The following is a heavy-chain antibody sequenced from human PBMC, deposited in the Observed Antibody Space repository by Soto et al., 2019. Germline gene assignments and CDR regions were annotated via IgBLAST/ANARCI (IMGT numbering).Heavy chain of an antibody. CDR1: GGSISSYY. J-gene: IGHJ6*02. Sequence: PSETLSLTCAVYGGSISSYYWSWIRQPPGKGLEWIGYIYYSGSTNYNPSLKSRVTISVDTSKNQFSLKLNSVTAADTAVYYCARDLWGYCGTDCYPLDVWGQGTTVTVSS. CDR3: ARDLWGYCGTDCYPLDV. CDR2: IYYSGST. V-gene: IGHV4-59*01. D-gene: IGHD2-21*02.